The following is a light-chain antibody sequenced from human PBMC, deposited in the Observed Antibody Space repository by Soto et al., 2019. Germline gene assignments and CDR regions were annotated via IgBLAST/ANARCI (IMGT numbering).Light chain of an antibody. CDR3: QQYTNWPPNT. J-gene: IGKJ5*01. CDR2: GAS. V-gene: IGKV3-15*01. CDR1: QSVYSN. Sequence: VMPMCQNTLCVSSGANANLACRLSQSVYSNLAWYQQRPGQAPRLLIYGASTRATGVPARFSGRGSGTEFTLTISSLQSEDFAVYYCQQYTNWPPNTFGQGTRLEIK.